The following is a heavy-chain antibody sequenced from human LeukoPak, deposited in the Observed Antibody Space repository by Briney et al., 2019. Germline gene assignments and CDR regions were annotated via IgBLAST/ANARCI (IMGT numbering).Heavy chain of an antibody. D-gene: IGHD3-10*01. CDR3: ARDAPLLWFGEFVFDY. Sequence: ASVKVSCKASGYTFTSYAMHWVRQAPGQRLEWMGWINAGNGNTKYSQKFQGRVTITRDTSASTAYMELSSLRSEDTAVYYCARDAPLLWFGEFVFDYWGRGTLVTVSS. J-gene: IGHJ4*02. V-gene: IGHV1-3*01. CDR2: INAGNGNT. CDR1: GYTFTSYA.